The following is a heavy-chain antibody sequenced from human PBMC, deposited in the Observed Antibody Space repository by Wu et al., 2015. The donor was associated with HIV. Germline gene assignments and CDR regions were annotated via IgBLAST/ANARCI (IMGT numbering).Heavy chain of an antibody. CDR1: GYTFTAHY. J-gene: IGHJ5*02. CDR3: ARAYCSSTSCYIAWFDP. Sequence: QVQLVQSGAEVTKPGASVRVSCQTSGYTFTAHYIHWVRQAPGQGLEWMGWIRPDSGATNYAQKFQGRVTMTRDTSISTAYMELSRLRSDDTAVYYCARAYCSSTSCYIAWFDPWGQGTLVTVSS. D-gene: IGHD2-2*02. CDR2: IRPDSGAT. V-gene: IGHV1-2*02.